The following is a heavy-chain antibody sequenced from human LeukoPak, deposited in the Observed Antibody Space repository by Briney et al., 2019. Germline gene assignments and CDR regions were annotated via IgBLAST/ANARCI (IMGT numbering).Heavy chain of an antibody. CDR2: IRCDGSNK. D-gene: IGHD2-2*01. V-gene: IGHV3-30*02. CDR1: GFIFSNYG. J-gene: IGHJ4*02. Sequence: GGSLRLSCAASGFIFSNYGMHWVRQAPGKGLEWVAFIRCDGSNKYYADSVKGRFTISRDNSLYLQMNSLRAEDTAVYYCAKDHCSSTSCYYFDYWGQGTLVTVSS. CDR3: AKDHCSSTSCYYFDY.